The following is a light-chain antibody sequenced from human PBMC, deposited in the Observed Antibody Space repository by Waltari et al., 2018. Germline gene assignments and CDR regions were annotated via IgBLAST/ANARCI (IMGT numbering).Light chain of an antibody. Sequence: EIVMTQSPATLSVSPGERATLSCRASQSVSSNLAWYQQSPVQAPRVLIYGASTRATGIPARFSGSGAGTEFTLTISSLQSEDFAVYYCQQYNNWPRGTFGQGTKVEIK. CDR2: GAS. CDR1: QSVSSN. CDR3: QQYNNWPRGT. J-gene: IGKJ1*01. V-gene: IGKV3-15*01.